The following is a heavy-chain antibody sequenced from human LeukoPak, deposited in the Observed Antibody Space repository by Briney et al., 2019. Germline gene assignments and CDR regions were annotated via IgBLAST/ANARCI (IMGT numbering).Heavy chain of an antibody. J-gene: IGHJ6*02. CDR2: TYHDGST. CDR1: GFNFRNYG. CDR3: VRRSRWFGDPLTYYAMDV. D-gene: IGHD3-10*01. V-gene: IGHV4-4*02. Sequence: GSLRLSCAASGFNFRNYGMNWVRQPPGKGLEWIGETYHDGSTNYNPFLKSGVSISVDKSKNQFSLKVSSVTAADTAVYYCVRRSRWFGDPLTYYAMDVWGRGTTVTVSS.